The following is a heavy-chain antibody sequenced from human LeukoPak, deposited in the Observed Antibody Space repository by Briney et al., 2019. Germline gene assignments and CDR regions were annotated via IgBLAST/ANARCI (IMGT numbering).Heavy chain of an antibody. D-gene: IGHD3-22*01. CDR3: ARSGYYDSSGLDY. Sequence: GGSLRLSCAASGFTFSSYWMHWVRQAPGKGLVWVSRINSDGSSTSYADSVKGRFTISRDNAKNTLYLQMNSLGAEDTAVYYCARSGYYDSSGLDYWGQGTLVTVSS. V-gene: IGHV3-74*01. CDR1: GFTFSSYW. CDR2: INSDGSST. J-gene: IGHJ4*02.